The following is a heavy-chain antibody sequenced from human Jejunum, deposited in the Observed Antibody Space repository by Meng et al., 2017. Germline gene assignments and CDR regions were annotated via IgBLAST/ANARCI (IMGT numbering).Heavy chain of an antibody. D-gene: IGHD3-22*01. CDR2: MYSGGNT. CDR1: GFTINSHY. V-gene: IGHV3-53*04. CDR3: ARESYFESSGFYYFDL. Sequence: GGSLRLSCTASGFTINSHYMSWVRQAPGKGLEWVSVMYSGGNTFYADSVKGRFTISRHDSNNTLYLQMDSLRDEDTAVYYCARESYFESSGFYYFDLWGQGTLVTVSS. J-gene: IGHJ4*02.